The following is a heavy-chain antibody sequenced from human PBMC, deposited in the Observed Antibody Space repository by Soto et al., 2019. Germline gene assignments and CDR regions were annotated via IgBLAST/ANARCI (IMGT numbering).Heavy chain of an antibody. J-gene: IGHJ4*02. CDR1: GYSISSGNY. CDR3: ARTLNYYDSSGYYF. V-gene: IGHV4-38-2*01. CDR2: IFHSGTA. Sequence: ETLSLTCAVSGYSISSGNYWGWIRQPPGKGLEWIGTIFHSGTAYNNPSLKSRVTISVDTSKNHFSLKLSSVTAADTAVYYCARTLNYYDSSGYYFWGQGTLVTVSS. D-gene: IGHD3-22*01.